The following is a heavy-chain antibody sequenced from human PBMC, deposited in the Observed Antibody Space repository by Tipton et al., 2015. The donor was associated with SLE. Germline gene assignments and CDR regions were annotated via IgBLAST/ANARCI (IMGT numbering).Heavy chain of an antibody. CDR2: VYASGST. V-gene: IGHV4-39*07. CDR1: RGSISISHYY. D-gene: IGHD6-19*01. J-gene: IGHJ3*01. CDR3: ASSGYSTGPGAFDF. Sequence: TLSLTCTVSRGSISISHYYWGWVRQSPGKGLEWIGRVYASGSTHYHPSLNSRVIIAVDTSKNQFSLKLTSVTAADTAVYYCASSGYSTGPGAFDFWGQGTLVTVSS.